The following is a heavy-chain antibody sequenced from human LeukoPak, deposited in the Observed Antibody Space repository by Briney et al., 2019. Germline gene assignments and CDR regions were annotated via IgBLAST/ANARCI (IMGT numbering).Heavy chain of an antibody. V-gene: IGHV4-59*01. CDR3: ATLGGGSGYYVDY. CDR1: GGSIRRYY. D-gene: IGHD3-22*01. Sequence: KPSETLSLTCTVSGGSIRRYYWSWIRQFPGKGLEWIGYIYYSGSTNYNPSLKSRVTISVDTSKSQFSLKLSSVTAADTAVYYCATLGGGSGYYVDYWGQGTLVTVSS. CDR2: IYYSGST. J-gene: IGHJ4*02.